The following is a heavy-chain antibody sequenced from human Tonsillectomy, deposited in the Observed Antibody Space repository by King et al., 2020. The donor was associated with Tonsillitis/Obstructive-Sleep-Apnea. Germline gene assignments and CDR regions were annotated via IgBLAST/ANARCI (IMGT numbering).Heavy chain of an antibody. Sequence: VQLVESGGGVVQPGRSLRVSCAASGFTFSSYAMHWVRQAPGKGLEWVAVISYDGSKKYYADSVKGRFTMSRDNSKNTLYLQMNSLRSEDMAVYYCGRDVGCNAWYGEIDYWGQGTLVTVSS. CDR2: ISYDGSKK. D-gene: IGHD6-19*01. J-gene: IGHJ4*02. V-gene: IGHV3-30*04. CDR1: GFTFSSYA. CDR3: GRDVGCNAWYGEIDY.